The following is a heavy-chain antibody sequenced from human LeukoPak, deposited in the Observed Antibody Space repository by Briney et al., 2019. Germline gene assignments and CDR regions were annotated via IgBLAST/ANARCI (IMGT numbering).Heavy chain of an antibody. V-gene: IGHV4-59*01. Sequence: SETLSLTCTVSGGSISSYYWSWIRQPPGKGLEWIGYIYYSGSTNYNPSLKSRVTISVDTSKNQFSLKLSSVTAADTAVYYCARDLLLAAAGGGDYWDQGTLVTVSS. CDR3: ARDLLLAAAGGGDY. J-gene: IGHJ4*02. CDR2: IYYSGST. CDR1: GGSISSYY. D-gene: IGHD6-13*01.